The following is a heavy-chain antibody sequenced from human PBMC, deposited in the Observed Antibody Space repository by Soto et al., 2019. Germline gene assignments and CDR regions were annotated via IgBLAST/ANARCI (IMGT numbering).Heavy chain of an antibody. CDR1: GFTFSSFA. J-gene: IGHJ5*01. Sequence: EVQLFESGGGLVQPGGSLRLSCAASGFTFSSFAMSWVRQATGKGLEWVSVISGGGITHYSNSVKGRFTISRDNSKNMVYLEMTTLRAEDTALYYCAKGANYVGLFDSWGQGTLVTVS. CDR3: AKGANYVGLFDS. CDR2: ISGGGIT. V-gene: IGHV3-23*01. D-gene: IGHD3-16*01.